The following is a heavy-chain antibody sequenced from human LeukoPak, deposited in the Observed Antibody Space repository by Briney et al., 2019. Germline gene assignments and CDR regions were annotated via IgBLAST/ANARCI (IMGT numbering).Heavy chain of an antibody. CDR2: INHSGST. CDR3: ARRLTERLRLNWFDP. D-gene: IGHD6-25*01. V-gene: IGHV4-34*01. J-gene: IGHJ5*02. Sequence: SETLSLTCAVYGGSFSGYYWSWIRQPPGKGLEWIGEINHSGSTNYNPSLKSRVTISVDTSKNQFSLKLSSVTAADTAVYYCARRLTERLRLNWFDPWGQGTLVTVSS. CDR1: GGSFSGYY.